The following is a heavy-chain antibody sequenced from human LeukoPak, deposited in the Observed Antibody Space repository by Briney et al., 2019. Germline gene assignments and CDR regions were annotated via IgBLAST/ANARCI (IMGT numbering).Heavy chain of an antibody. CDR1: GGSFSGYY. J-gene: IGHJ4*02. CDR3: ARCLIHDSSGYPFDY. D-gene: IGHD3-22*01. Sequence: SETLSLTCAVYGGSFSGYYWSWIRQPPGKGLEWIGEINHSGSTNYNPPLKSRVTISVDTSKNQFSLKLSSVTAADTAVYYCARCLIHDSSGYPFDYWGQGTLVTVSS. CDR2: INHSGST. V-gene: IGHV4-34*01.